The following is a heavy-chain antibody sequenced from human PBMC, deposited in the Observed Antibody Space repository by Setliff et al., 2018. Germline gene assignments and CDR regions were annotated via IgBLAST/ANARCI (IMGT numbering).Heavy chain of an antibody. V-gene: IGHV4-61*01. J-gene: IGHJ4*02. Sequence: ETLSLTCTVSGGSISSGYYWSWIRLTPGKGLEWIGFIFYSGDTKSNPSLKGRATMSVDTSNNQFSLNLRSVTAADTAVYFCARDRTYYGSGTYTRWFDFWGQGTLVTVSS. D-gene: IGHD3-10*01. CDR1: GGSISSGYY. CDR2: IFYSGDT. CDR3: ARDRTYYGSGTYTRWFDF.